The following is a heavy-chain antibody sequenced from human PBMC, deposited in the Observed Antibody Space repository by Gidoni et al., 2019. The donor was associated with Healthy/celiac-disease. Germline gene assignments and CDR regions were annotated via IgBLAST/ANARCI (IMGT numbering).Heavy chain of an antibody. CDR2: ISSSSSYI. CDR1: GFPFSSYS. D-gene: IGHD1-20*01. V-gene: IGHV3-21*01. Sequence: ELQLVESGGGLVQPGGSLRLSCAASGFPFSSYSMNWVRQAPGKGLELVSSISSSSSYIYYAASVKGRFTISRDNAKNSLYLQMNSLRAEDTAVYYCARDVITGKYYFDYWGQGTLVTVSS. CDR3: ARDVITGKYYFDY. J-gene: IGHJ4*02.